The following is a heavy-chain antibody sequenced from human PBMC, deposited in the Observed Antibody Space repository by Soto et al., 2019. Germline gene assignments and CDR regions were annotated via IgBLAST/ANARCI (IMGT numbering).Heavy chain of an antibody. Sequence: GGSLRLSCAASGFTFNTYAMNWVRQAPGKGLEWVASISGSGGTINYADSVKGRFTTSRDTSKNTLYLQMKSLSAEDTAVYYCAKGFIVVVNAIRPDDNFDVWGQGATVTVSS. CDR1: GFTFNTYA. CDR2: ISGSGGTI. CDR3: AKGFIVVVNAIRPDDNFDV. J-gene: IGHJ6*02. D-gene: IGHD2-21*01. V-gene: IGHV3-23*01.